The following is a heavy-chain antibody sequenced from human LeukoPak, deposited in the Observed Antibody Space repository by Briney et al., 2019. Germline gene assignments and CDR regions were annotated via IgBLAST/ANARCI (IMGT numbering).Heavy chain of an antibody. CDR2: ISAYNGNT. J-gene: IGHJ4*02. CDR3: ARDTKKWELLSSSDY. V-gene: IGHV1-18*01. D-gene: IGHD1-26*01. Sequence: ASVKVSCKASGYTFTSYGISWVRQAPGQGLEWMGWISAYNGNTNYAQKLQGRVTMTTDTSTSTAYMELRSLRSDDTAVYYCARDTKKWELLSSSDYWGQGTLVIVSS. CDR1: GYTFTSYG.